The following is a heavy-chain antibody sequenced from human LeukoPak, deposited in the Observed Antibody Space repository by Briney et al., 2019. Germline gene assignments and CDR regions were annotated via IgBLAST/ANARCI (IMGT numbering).Heavy chain of an antibody. V-gene: IGHV3-21*01. Sequence: GGSLRLSCAASGFTFSSYSMNWLRQAAGKGLEWVSSISSSSSYIYYADSVKGRFTISRDNAKNSLYLQMSRRRPEYMAVYYCAHLRGAIISGQGTMVTVSS. CDR2: ISSSSSYI. CDR3: AHLRGAII. CDR1: GFTFSSYS. J-gene: IGHJ3*02. D-gene: IGHD1-26*01.